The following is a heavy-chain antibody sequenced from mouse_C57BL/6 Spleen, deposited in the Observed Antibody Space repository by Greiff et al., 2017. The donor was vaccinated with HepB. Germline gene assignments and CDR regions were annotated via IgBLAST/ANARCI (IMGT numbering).Heavy chain of an antibody. D-gene: IGHD1-1*01. V-gene: IGHV8-12*01. Sequence: QVTLKESGPGILQSSQTLSLTCSFSGFSLSTSGMGVSWIRQPSGKGLEWLAHIYWDDDKRYNPSLKSRLTISKDTSRNQVFLKITSVDTADTATYYCARPGSSYGWYFDVWGTGTTVTVSS. CDR1: GFSLSTSGMG. CDR2: IYWDDDK. CDR3: ARPGSSYGWYFDV. J-gene: IGHJ1*03.